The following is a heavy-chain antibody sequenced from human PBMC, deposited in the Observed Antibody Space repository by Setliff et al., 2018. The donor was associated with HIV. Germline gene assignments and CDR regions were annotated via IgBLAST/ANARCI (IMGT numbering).Heavy chain of an antibody. D-gene: IGHD2-21*01. Sequence: TSETLSLTCTVSGGSISSSSYYWGWIRQPPGKGLEWIGEISHSGRTNYNPSLKSRVTISVDTSKNQFSLKLSSVTAADTAVYYCARVPVAGANWFDPWGLGTLVTVSS. V-gene: IGHV4-39*07. CDR2: ISHSGRT. CDR3: ARVPVAGANWFDP. CDR1: GGSISSSSYY. J-gene: IGHJ5*02.